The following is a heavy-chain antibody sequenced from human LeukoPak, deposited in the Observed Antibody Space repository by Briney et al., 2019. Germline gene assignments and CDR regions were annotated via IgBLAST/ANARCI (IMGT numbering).Heavy chain of an antibody. D-gene: IGHD3-10*01. Sequence: SVKVSCKASGGTFSSYAISWVRQAPGQGHEWMGGIIPIFGTANYAQKFQGRVTITTDESTSTAYMELSSLRSEDTAVYYCATEPTMVRGVINGYFDYWGQGTLVTVSS. CDR3: ATEPTMVRGVINGYFDY. V-gene: IGHV1-69*05. CDR2: IIPIFGTA. J-gene: IGHJ4*02. CDR1: GGTFSSYA.